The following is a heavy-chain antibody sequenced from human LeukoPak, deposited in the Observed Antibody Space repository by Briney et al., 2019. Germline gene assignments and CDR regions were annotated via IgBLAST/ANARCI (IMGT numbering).Heavy chain of an antibody. V-gene: IGHV3-74*01. Sequence: GGSLRLSCAASGFTFSSYWMHWVRQAPGKGLVWVSRINSDGSSTSYADSVKGRFTISRDSAKNTLYLQMDSLRAEDTAVYYCASGNYGYVDYWGQGTLVTVSS. D-gene: IGHD5-18*01. CDR3: ASGNYGYVDY. CDR1: GFTFSSYW. J-gene: IGHJ4*02. CDR2: INSDGSST.